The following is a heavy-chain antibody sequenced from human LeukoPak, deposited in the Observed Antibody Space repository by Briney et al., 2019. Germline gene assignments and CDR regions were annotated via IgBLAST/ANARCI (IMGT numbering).Heavy chain of an antibody. CDR2: INHSGST. Sequence: SETPSLTCAVYGGSFSGYYRSWIRQPPGKGLEWIGEINHSGSTNYNPSLKSRVTISVDTSKNQFSLKLSSVTAADTAVYYCARGIRSRYYYDSSGANFDYWGQGTLVTVSS. D-gene: IGHD3-22*01. V-gene: IGHV4-34*01. CDR3: ARGIRSRYYYDSSGANFDY. CDR1: GGSFSGYY. J-gene: IGHJ4*02.